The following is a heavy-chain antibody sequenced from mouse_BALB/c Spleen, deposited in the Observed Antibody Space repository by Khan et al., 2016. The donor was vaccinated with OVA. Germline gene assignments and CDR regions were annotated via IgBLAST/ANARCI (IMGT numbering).Heavy chain of an antibody. CDR3: APVGNYYVSFAY. CDR1: GYTFTSYV. J-gene: IGHJ3*01. V-gene: IGHV1S136*01. CDR2: IYPFNDDT. Sequence: VQLKQSGPELVKPGASVKMSCKASGYTFTSYVMHWVKQKPGLGLEWIGYIYPFNDDTKYNEKFKGKATLTSDKSSSTAYMELSSLTSEVSAVYYCAPVGNYYVSFAYWGQGTLVTVSA. D-gene: IGHD1-1*01.